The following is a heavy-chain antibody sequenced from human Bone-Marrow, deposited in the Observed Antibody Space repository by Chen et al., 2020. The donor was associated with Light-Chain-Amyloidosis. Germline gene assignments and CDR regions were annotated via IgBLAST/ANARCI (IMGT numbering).Heavy chain of an antibody. CDR2: IYPDDSDA. Sequence: EVQLEQSGPEVKKPGESLKISCKGSGYTFPNYWIGWGRQMPGKGLEWMGVIYPDDSDASYSPSFEGQVTISADKSITTAYLQWRSLKASDTAMYYCARRRDGYNFDFWGQGTLVTVSS. D-gene: IGHD5-12*01. V-gene: IGHV5-51*01. CDR1: GYTFPNYW. CDR3: ARRRDGYNFDF. J-gene: IGHJ4*02.